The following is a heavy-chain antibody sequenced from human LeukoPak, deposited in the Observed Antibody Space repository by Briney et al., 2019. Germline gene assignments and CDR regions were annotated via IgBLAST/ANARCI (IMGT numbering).Heavy chain of an antibody. V-gene: IGHV3-53*01. Sequence: GGSLRLSCTPSGFRFGDYAMSWVRQAPGKGLEWVSFIYSGGNTHYSDSVKGRFTISRDNSKNTLYLQMNSLRAEDTAVYYCARRAGEYSHPYDYWGQGTLVTVSS. D-gene: IGHD2/OR15-2a*01. CDR3: ARRAGEYSHPYDY. CDR2: IYSGGNT. J-gene: IGHJ4*02. CDR1: GFRFGDYA.